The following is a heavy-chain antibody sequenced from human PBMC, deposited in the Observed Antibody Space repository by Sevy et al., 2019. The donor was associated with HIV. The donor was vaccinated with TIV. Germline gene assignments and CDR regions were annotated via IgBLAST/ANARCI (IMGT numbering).Heavy chain of an antibody. Sequence: GGSLRLSCAASGFTFSSYSMNWVRQAPGKGLEWVSYISSSSSTIYYADSVKGRFTISRDNAKNSLYLQMNSLRDEEKAVYYCARDKTEIAVAGTWYFELWGRGTLVTVSS. V-gene: IGHV3-48*02. CDR2: ISSSSSTI. J-gene: IGHJ2*01. CDR3: ARDKTEIAVAGTWYFEL. D-gene: IGHD6-19*01. CDR1: GFTFSSYS.